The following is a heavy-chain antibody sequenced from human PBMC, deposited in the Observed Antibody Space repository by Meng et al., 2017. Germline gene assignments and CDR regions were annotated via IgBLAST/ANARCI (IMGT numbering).Heavy chain of an antibody. D-gene: IGHD2-15*01. V-gene: IGHV4-34*01. Sequence: VLRQRGRAGRLSASQTLSLTGAVTGGFFSGYYWGWIRQAPGKGLEWIGAINHSGSTNYNPSLKSRVTISVDTSKNQFSLKLSSVTAADTAVYYCARDCSGGSCYSIGVWGQGTLVTVSS. J-gene: IGHJ4*02. CDR2: INHSGST. CDR1: GGFFSGYY. CDR3: ARDCSGGSCYSIGV.